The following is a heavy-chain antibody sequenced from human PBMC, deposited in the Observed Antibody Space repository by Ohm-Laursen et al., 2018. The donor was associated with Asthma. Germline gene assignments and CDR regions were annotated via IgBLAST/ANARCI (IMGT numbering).Heavy chain of an antibody. CDR3: ARDTGYSGYDSYYYGMDV. CDR1: GFTFSSYG. J-gene: IGHJ6*02. D-gene: IGHD5-12*01. CDR2: ISYDGSNK. Sequence: SLRLSCSASGFTFSSYGMHWVRQAPGKGLEWVAVISYDGSNKYYADSVKGRFTISRDNSKNTLYLQMNSLRAEDTAVYYCARDTGYSGYDSYYYGMDVWGQGTTVTVSS. V-gene: IGHV3-30*03.